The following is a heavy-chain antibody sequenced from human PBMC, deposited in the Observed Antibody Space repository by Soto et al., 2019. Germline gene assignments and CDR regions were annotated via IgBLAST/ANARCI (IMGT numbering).Heavy chain of an antibody. CDR1: EYIFSRYT. Sequence: QVHLVQSGSEVKEPGASVKVSCKASEYIFSRYTMHWVRQAPGQRPEWVGWINTANGNTEYSEKFQGRVTITRDTSASTAYMELSSLRSEDTAQYYCARDRDFWSGYYTGMDVWGQGTTVTVSS. CDR2: INTANGNT. D-gene: IGHD3-3*01. J-gene: IGHJ6*02. V-gene: IGHV1-3*04. CDR3: ARDRDFWSGYYTGMDV.